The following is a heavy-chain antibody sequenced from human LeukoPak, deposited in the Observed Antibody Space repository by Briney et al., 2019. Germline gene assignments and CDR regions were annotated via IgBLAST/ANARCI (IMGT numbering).Heavy chain of an antibody. CDR3: ARVPWYYGSGTPKFWGYYGMDV. Sequence: GASVKVSCKASGYTFTSYAMHWVRQAPGQRLEWMGWINAGNGNTKYSQKFQGRVTITRDTSAGTAYMELRSLRSDDTAVYYCARVPWYYGSGTPKFWGYYGMDVWGQGTTVTVSS. J-gene: IGHJ6*02. D-gene: IGHD3-10*01. CDR1: GYTFTSYA. CDR2: INAGNGNT. V-gene: IGHV1-3*01.